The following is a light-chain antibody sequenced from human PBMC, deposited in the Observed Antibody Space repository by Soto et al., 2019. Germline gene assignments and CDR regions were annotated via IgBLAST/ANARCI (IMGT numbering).Light chain of an antibody. Sequence: DIQMTQSPSSLSASVGDRVTITCQASQDITNSLNWYQQKPGKAPKLLIYAASNLQSGVPSRFSGSGSGTDFTLTISSLQPEDFATYFCLSGHSRPFGGATKVDI. J-gene: IGKJ4*01. CDR1: QDITNS. CDR3: LSGHSRP. CDR2: AAS. V-gene: IGKV1-39*01.